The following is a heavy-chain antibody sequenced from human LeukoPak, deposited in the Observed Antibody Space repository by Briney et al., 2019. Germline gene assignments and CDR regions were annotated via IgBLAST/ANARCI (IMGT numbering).Heavy chain of an antibody. CDR1: GYSLTSNW. D-gene: IGHD2-15*01. V-gene: IGHV5-51*01. Sequence: GESRKISCKVSGYSLTSNWIGWVLQMPGKGLEWMGIIYPGDSDTKYSPSFQGQVTISADKSISTACLQWSSLKASDTAIYYCARTYCSGGSCYSDAHWDYWGEGTLVTVSS. J-gene: IGHJ4*02. CDR2: IYPGDSDT. CDR3: ARTYCSGGSCYSDAHWDY.